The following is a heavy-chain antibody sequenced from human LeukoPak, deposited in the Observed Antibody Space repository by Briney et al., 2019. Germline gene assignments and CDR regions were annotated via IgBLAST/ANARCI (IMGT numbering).Heavy chain of an antibody. CDR2: THTSGRT. Sequence: SETLSLTCTVPGGSISSYYWSWIRQPAGKGLEFVGRTHTSGRTDYNPSLRGRLTMSLDTSQNQFSLKLSSVTAADTAVYYCARDGLYTAPKDIVVVPAARGYNWFDPWGQGTLVTVSS. V-gene: IGHV4-4*07. CDR1: GGSISSYY. D-gene: IGHD2-2*01. J-gene: IGHJ5*02. CDR3: ARDGLYTAPKDIVVVPAARGYNWFDP.